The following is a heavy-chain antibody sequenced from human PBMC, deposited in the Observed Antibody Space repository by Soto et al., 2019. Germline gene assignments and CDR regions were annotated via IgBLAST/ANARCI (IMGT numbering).Heavy chain of an antibody. J-gene: IGHJ4*02. CDR2: IDPSDSYT. Sequence: GESLKISCKGSGYSFTSYWISWVRQMPGKGLEWLGRIDPSDSYTNYSPSFQGHVTISADKSISTAYLQWSSLKASDTAMYYCARHPIYYYGSASYSYWGQGTLVTVSP. V-gene: IGHV5-10-1*01. D-gene: IGHD3-10*01. CDR3: ARHPIYYYGSASYSY. CDR1: GYSFTSYW.